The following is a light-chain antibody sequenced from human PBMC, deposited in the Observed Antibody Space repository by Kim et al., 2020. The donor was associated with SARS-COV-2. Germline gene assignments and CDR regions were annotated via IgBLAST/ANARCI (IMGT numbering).Light chain of an antibody. V-gene: IGLV4-60*03. CDR2: LEGSGSY. CDR3: ETWDRNTHV. Sequence: QPVLTQSSSASASLGSSVKLTCTLSSGHSTYSIAWHQQQPGKAPRYLMKLEGSGSYNKGSGVPDRFSGSSSGVDRYLTISNLQSEDEADYFCETWDRNTHVFGGGTQLTVL. CDR1: SGHSTYS. J-gene: IGLJ2*01.